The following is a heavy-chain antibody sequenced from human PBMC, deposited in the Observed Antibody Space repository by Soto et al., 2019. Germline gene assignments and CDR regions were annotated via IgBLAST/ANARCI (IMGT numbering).Heavy chain of an antibody. CDR2: IYYSGST. V-gene: IGHV4-61*01. J-gene: IGHJ4*02. Sequence: SETLSLTCTVSGGSVSSGSYYWSWIRQPPGKGLEWIGYIYYSGSTNYNPSLKSRVTISVDTSKNQFSLKLSSVTAADTARYCCARHSFGGARDWDSWGQGTLVTVS. D-gene: IGHD3-9*01. CDR3: ARHSFGGARDWDS. CDR1: GGSVSSGSYY.